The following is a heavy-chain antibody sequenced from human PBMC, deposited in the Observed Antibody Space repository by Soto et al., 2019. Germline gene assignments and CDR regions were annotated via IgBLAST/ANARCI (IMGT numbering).Heavy chain of an antibody. CDR1: GYTFTHYY. D-gene: IGHD2-8*01. J-gene: IGHJ4*02. Sequence: QVQLVQSGAEVKKPGASVKFSCKASGYTFTHYYIHWVRQAPGQGLEWMGMINPSGGSTDYAQKFKGRVTMTTDTSTTTVYMELSSLRSDDTAVYYCARPPFPGCINGVCYPCDHWGQGTLVTVSS. CDR3: ARPPFPGCINGVCYPCDH. CDR2: INPSGGST. V-gene: IGHV1-46*01.